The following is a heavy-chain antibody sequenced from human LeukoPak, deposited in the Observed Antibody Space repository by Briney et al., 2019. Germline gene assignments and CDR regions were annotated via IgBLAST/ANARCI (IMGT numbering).Heavy chain of an antibody. V-gene: IGHV1-2*02. CDR1: GYTFTGYY. J-gene: IGHJ3*02. CDR2: INPNSGGT. Sequence: GASVKVSCKASGYTFTGYYMHWVRQAPGQGLEWMGWINPNSGGTNYAQKFQGRVTMTRDTSISTAYMELSRLRSDDTAVYYCARAEVLYYYDTSHAFDIWGQGTMVTVSS. D-gene: IGHD3-22*01. CDR3: ARAEVLYYYDTSHAFDI.